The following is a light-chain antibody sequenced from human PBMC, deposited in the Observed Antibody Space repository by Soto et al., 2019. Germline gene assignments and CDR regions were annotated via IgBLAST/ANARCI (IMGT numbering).Light chain of an antibody. V-gene: IGKV1-16*01. CDR1: QGISNY. Sequence: DIQMTQSPSSLSASVGDRVTITCRASQGISNYLAWYQQKPGTAPRLLIYGASGLNSGVPSRFSGSGSGTEFTLSISSLQPDDFATYYCQQFFNYPWTFGQGTKVDIK. CDR3: QQFFNYPWT. J-gene: IGKJ1*01. CDR2: GAS.